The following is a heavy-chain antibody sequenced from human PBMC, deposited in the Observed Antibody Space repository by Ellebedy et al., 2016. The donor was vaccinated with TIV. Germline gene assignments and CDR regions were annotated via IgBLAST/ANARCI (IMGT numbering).Heavy chain of an antibody. Sequence: SETLSLTXTVSGGSISSYYWSWIRQPPGKGLEWIGYIYYSGSTNYNPSLKSRVTISVDTSKNQFSLKLSSVTAADTAVYYCARGKSYYDYVWTSSHYFDYWGQGTLVTVSS. CDR1: GGSISSYY. CDR2: IYYSGST. V-gene: IGHV4-59*01. D-gene: IGHD3-16*01. J-gene: IGHJ4*02. CDR3: ARGKSYYDYVWTSSHYFDY.